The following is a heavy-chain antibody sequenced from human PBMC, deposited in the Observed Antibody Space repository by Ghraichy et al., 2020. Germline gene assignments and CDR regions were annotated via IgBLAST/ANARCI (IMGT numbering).Heavy chain of an antibody. CDR1: GGTFSSYA. J-gene: IGHJ4*02. CDR2: IIPIFGTA. CDR3: ARSPSMVRGVPRFDY. Sequence: SVKVSCKASGGTFSSYAISWVRQAPGQGLEWMGGIIPIFGTANYAQKFQGRVTITADESTSTAYMELSSLRSEDTAVYYCARSPSMVRGVPRFDYWGQGTLVTVSS. D-gene: IGHD3-10*01. V-gene: IGHV1-69*13.